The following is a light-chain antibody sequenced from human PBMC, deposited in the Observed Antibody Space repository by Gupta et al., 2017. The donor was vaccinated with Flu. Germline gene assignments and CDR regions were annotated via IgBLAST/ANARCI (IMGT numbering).Light chain of an antibody. CDR3: AARDDSRNGWV. J-gene: IGLJ3*02. CDR2: SNN. CDR1: SSNLGSNT. V-gene: IGLV1-44*01. Sequence: QSVLPTPPSASWTPGLRVTRSCSGSSSNLGSNTVNWYQPRPGPAPKLLIYSNNKRRSGVPARFSGSKSATSAAVTISGLQAEDVADYYCAARDDSRNGWVFGGGTKPTVL.